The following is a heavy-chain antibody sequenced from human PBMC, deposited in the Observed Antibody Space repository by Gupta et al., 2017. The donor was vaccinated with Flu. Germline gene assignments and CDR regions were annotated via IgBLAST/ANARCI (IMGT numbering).Heavy chain of an antibody. D-gene: IGHD6-6*01. Sequence: QVQLQESGPGLVKPSETLSLTCTVSGGSISSYYWSWIRQPPGKGLEWIGYIYYSGSTNYNPSLKSRVTISVDTSKNQFSLKLSSVTAADTAVYYCATSSIAARTFDYWGQGTLVTVSS. V-gene: IGHV4-59*01. CDR2: IYYSGST. CDR3: ATSSIAARTFDY. CDR1: GGSISSYY. J-gene: IGHJ4*02.